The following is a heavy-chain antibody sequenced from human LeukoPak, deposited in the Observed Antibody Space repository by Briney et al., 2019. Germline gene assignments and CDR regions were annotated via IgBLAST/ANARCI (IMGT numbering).Heavy chain of an antibody. V-gene: IGHV4-34*01. CDR2: INHSGST. D-gene: IGHD5-24*01. Sequence: SETLSLTCAVYGGSFSGYYWSWIRQPPGKGLEWIGEINHSGSTNYNPSLKSRVTISVDTSKNQFSLKLSSVTAADTAVYYCARFGRDGYNPWGQGTLVTVSS. CDR3: ARFGRDGYNP. CDR1: GGSFSGYY. J-gene: IGHJ4*02.